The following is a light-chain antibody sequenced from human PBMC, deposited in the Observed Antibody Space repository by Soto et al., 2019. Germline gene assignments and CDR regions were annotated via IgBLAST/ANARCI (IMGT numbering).Light chain of an antibody. CDR3: QQSYSTPHLT. J-gene: IGKJ2*01. Sequence: DIQMTQSPSSLSASVGDRVTITCRASQSITTYLNWYLQKPGKPPKLLIYGASTLQSGVPSRFSGSGSGTDFNLTISSLQPEDFATYYCQQSYSTPHLTVGQGTKIEIK. CDR2: GAS. V-gene: IGKV1-39*01. CDR1: QSITTY.